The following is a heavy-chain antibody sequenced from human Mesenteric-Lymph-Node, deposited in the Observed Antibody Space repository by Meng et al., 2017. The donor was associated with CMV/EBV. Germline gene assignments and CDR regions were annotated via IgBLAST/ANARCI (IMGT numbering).Heavy chain of an antibody. J-gene: IGHJ4*02. D-gene: IGHD3/OR15-3a*01. CDR2: IRYDGSNE. Sequence: SCAASGFTFSSYGMHWVRQAPGKGLEWVAFIRYDGSNEYYADSVKGRFTISRDNSKNTLYLQMNSLRPEDTAVYYCANIFRPIFCWGQGTLVTVSS. V-gene: IGHV3-30*02. CDR1: GFTFSSYG. CDR3: ANIFRPIFC.